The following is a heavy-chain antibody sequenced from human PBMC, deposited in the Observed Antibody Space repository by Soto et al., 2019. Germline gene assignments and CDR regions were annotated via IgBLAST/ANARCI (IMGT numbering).Heavy chain of an antibody. CDR2: ISYDGSNK. Sequence: PGGSLRLSCAASGFTFSSYAMHWVRQAPGKGLEWVAVISYDGSNKYYADSVKGRFSISRDNSKNTLYLQMNSLRAEDTAVYYCARVRYGSGWYYYYGMDVWGQGTTVTVSS. CDR1: GFTFSSYA. J-gene: IGHJ6*02. D-gene: IGHD6-19*01. V-gene: IGHV3-30-3*01. CDR3: ARVRYGSGWYYYYGMDV.